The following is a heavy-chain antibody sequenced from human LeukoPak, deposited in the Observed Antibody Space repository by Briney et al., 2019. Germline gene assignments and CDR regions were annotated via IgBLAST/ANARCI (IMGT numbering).Heavy chain of an antibody. V-gene: IGHV3-7*04. CDR1: GFSFSNYW. J-gene: IGHJ3*02. D-gene: IGHD6-13*01. CDR3: AKELMTAAAGTVGFDI. Sequence: GGSLRLSCVASGFSFSNYWMSWVHQAPGKGLEWVASIKEDGSEKYYVDSMKGRFTISRENAKNSLYLQMSSLRAEDTAVYYCAKELMTAAAGTVGFDIWGQGTMVTVSS. CDR2: IKEDGSEK.